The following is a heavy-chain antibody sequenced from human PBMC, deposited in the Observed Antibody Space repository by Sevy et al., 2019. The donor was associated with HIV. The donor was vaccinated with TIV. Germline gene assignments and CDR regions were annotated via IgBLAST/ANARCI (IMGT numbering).Heavy chain of an antibody. CDR1: GFTFSSYW. J-gene: IGHJ4*02. Sequence: RGYLRLSCAASGFTFSSYWMTWVRQAPGKGLERVANMRQDGSEKYYVDSVKGRFTISRYNAKNSLYLQMNSLRAEDTAVYYCARGIYGSGSRLGLGYWGQGTLVHVSS. D-gene: IGHD3-10*01. V-gene: IGHV3-7*01. CDR2: MRQDGSEK. CDR3: ARGIYGSGSRLGLGY.